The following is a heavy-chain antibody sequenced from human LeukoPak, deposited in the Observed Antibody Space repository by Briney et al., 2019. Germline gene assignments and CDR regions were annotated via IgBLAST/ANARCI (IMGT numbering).Heavy chain of an antibody. CDR1: GYTFTSYG. D-gene: IGHD3-22*01. Sequence: ASVKVSCKASGYTFTSYGISWVRQAPGQGLEWMGWISAYNGNTNYAQKLQGRVTMTTDTSTSTAYMELRSLRSDDTAVYYCARGPRYYYDSIAFDIWGQGTMVTVSS. J-gene: IGHJ3*02. V-gene: IGHV1-18*01. CDR3: ARGPRYYYDSIAFDI. CDR2: ISAYNGNT.